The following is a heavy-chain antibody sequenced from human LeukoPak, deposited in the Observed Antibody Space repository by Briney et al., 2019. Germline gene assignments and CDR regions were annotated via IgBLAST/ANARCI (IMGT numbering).Heavy chain of an antibody. J-gene: IGHJ6*03. CDR1: GDSINNNNYY. CDR3: ARGNGGDPNYYYYYYMDV. Sequence: PSETLSLTCTVSGDSINNNNYYWGWIRQPPGKGLEWIGSIYYSGSTYYNPSLKSRVTISVDTSKNQFSLKLSSVTAADTAVYYCARGNGGDPNYYYYYYMDVWGKGTTVTVSS. V-gene: IGHV4-39*07. D-gene: IGHD3-16*01. CDR2: IYYSGST.